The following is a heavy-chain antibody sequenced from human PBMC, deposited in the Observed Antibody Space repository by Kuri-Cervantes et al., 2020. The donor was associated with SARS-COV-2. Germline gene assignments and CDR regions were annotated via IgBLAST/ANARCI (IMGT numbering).Heavy chain of an antibody. D-gene: IGHD2-2*02. CDR1: GGSISSYY. J-gene: IGHJ3*02. CDR3: ARQGLGYCSSTSCYNAFDI. Sequence: GSLRLSCTVSGGSISSYYWSWIRQPPGKGLEWIGYIYYSGSTNYNPSLKSRVTISVDTSKNQFSLKLSSVTAADTAVYYCARQGLGYCSSTSCYNAFDIWGQGTMVTVSS. CDR2: IYYSGST. V-gene: IGHV4-59*08.